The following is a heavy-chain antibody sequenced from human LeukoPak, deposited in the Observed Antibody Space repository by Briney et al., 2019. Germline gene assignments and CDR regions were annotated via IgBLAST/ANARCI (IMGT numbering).Heavy chain of an antibody. J-gene: IGHJ6*03. CDR2: ISGSGGST. Sequence: GGSLRLSCAASGFTFSSYAMSWVRQAPGKGLEWVSAISGSGGSTYYADSVKGRFTISRDNSKNTLYLQMNSLRAEDTAVYYCAKERQDFFYQKEYYYYYYMDVWGKGTTVTVSS. CDR3: AKERQDFFYQKEYYYYYYMDV. D-gene: IGHD2-15*01. CDR1: GFTFSSYA. V-gene: IGHV3-23*01.